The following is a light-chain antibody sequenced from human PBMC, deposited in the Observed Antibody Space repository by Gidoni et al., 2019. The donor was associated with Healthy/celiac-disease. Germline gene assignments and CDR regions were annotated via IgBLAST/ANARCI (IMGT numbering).Light chain of an antibody. CDR2: GAS. CDR3: QQYNNWPYT. V-gene: IGKV3-15*01. Sequence: EIVITQSPATLSVSPGERATLSCRASQSVSSNLTWYQQKPGQAPTLLIYGASTRATGIPARFSGSGSGTEFTLTISSLQSEDFAVYYCQQYNNWPYTFGQGTKLEIK. CDR1: QSVSSN. J-gene: IGKJ2*01.